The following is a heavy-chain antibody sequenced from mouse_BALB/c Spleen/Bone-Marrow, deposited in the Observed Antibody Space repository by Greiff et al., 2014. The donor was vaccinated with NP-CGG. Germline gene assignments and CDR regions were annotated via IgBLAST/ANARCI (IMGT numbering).Heavy chain of an antibody. V-gene: IGHV14-3*02. CDR3: ARGIFLYGNFLLDY. J-gene: IGHJ4*01. CDR2: IDPANGNT. CDR1: GFNIKDTY. D-gene: IGHD2-10*02. Sequence: EVQLQQPGAELVKPGASVKLSCTASGFNIKDTYMHWVKQRPEQGLEWIGRIDPANGNTKYDPKFQGKATITADTSSNTAYLQLSSLTSEDTAVYYCARGIFLYGNFLLDYWGQGTSVTVSS.